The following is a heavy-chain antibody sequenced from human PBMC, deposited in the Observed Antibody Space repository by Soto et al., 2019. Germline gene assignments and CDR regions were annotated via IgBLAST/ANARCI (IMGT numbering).Heavy chain of an antibody. Sequence: SETLSLTCTVSGGSISSGDNYWSWVRQPPGKGLEWIGYIYYSGSTYYNPSLKSRVTISVDTSKNQFSLKLRSVTAADTAVYYCARGEGAAASTYGMDVWGQGTTVTVSS. CDR1: GGSISSGDNY. J-gene: IGHJ6*02. CDR3: ARGEGAAASTYGMDV. CDR2: IYYSGST. V-gene: IGHV4-30-4*01. D-gene: IGHD6-13*01.